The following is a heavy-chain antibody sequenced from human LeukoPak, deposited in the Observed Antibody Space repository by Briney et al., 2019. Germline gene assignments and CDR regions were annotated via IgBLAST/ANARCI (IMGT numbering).Heavy chain of an antibody. Sequence: ASVKVSCKASGYTFSDYYMHWVRQAPGQGLEWMGWINPNTGGTNYAQNFQGRVTMTRDTSISTAYMELSRVRSDGTAVYYCARDGLKGGDYDYWGQGTLVTVSS. CDR3: ARDGLKGGDYDY. CDR1: GYTFSDYY. J-gene: IGHJ4*02. CDR2: INPNTGGT. D-gene: IGHD4-17*01. V-gene: IGHV1-2*02.